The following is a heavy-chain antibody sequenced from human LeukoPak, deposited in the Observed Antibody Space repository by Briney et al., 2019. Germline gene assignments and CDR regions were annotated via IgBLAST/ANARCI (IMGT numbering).Heavy chain of an antibody. D-gene: IGHD3-10*01. V-gene: IGHV3-7*01. CDR3: ARAEYYYGSGTTLGVD. Sequence: GGSLRLSCAASGFTFSGHFMSWVRQAPGKGLEWVANINQDGSEKYYVESVKGRFTISRDSARDSLYLQMNSLRAEDTAVYYCARAEYYYGSGTTLGVDWGQGTLVTVSS. J-gene: IGHJ4*02. CDR1: GFTFSGHF. CDR2: INQDGSEK.